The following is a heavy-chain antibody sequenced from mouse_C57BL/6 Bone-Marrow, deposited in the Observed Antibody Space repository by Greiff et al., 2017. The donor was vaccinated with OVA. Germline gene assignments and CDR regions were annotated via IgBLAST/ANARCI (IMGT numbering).Heavy chain of an antibody. V-gene: IGHV1-69*01. CDR2: IDPSDSYT. CDR1: GYTFTSYW. J-gene: IGHJ1*03. D-gene: IGHD1-1*01. CDR3: ARYFPSYYYGSSYWYFDV. Sequence: QVHVKQPGAELVMPGASVKLSCKASGYTFTSYWMHWVKQRPGQGLEWIGEIDPSDSYTNYNQKFKGKSTLTVDKSSSTAYMQLSSLTSEDSAVYYCARYFPSYYYGSSYWYFDVWGTGTTVTVSS.